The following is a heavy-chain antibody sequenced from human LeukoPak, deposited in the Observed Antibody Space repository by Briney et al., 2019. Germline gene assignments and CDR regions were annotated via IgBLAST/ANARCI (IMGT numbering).Heavy chain of an antibody. J-gene: IGHJ4*02. D-gene: IGHD6-13*01. CDR1: GFTFSSYA. Sequence: GGSLRLSCAASGFTFSSYAMHWVRQAPGKGLEWVAVISYDGSNKYYADSVKGRFTISRDNSKNTLYLQMNSLRAEDTAVYYCAKGAAAAGTSTFDYWGQGTLVTVSS. CDR2: ISYDGSNK. V-gene: IGHV3-30-3*01. CDR3: AKGAAAAGTSTFDY.